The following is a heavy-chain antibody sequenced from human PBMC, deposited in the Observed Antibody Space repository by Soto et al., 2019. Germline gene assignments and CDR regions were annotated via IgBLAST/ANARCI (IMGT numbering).Heavy chain of an antibody. J-gene: IGHJ3*02. V-gene: IGHV3-53*01. Sequence: EVQLVESGGGLIQPGGSLRLSCAGSGVTVNTNYMSWVRQSPGKGLEWVSLIESGGSIYYADSVKDRFTISRDSFKNTLSLQMNSLRVEDTAVYYCASTTVWKNAFEIWGQGTLVSVSS. D-gene: IGHD3-16*01. CDR3: ASTTVWKNAFEI. CDR1: GVTVNTNY. CDR2: IESGGSI.